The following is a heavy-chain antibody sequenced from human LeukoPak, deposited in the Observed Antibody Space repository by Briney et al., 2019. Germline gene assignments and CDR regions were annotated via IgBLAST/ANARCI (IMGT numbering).Heavy chain of an antibody. V-gene: IGHV3-73*01. CDR2: IRSKANIYAT. D-gene: IGHD5-18*01. Sequence: GGSLRLSCAASGFTFSGSAMHWVRQASGKGLEWVGRIRSKANIYATAYAASVKGRFTISRDDSKNTAYLQMNSLKTEDTAVYYCTSLLLHVDTWGQGTLVTVSS. CDR1: GFTFSGSA. CDR3: TSLLLHVDT. J-gene: IGHJ4*02.